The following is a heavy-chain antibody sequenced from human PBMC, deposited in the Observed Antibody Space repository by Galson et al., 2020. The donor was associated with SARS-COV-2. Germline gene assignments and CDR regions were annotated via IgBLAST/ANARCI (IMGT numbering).Heavy chain of an antibody. V-gene: IGHV4-59*01. D-gene: IGHD4-4*01. Sequence: SETLSLTCTVSGGSISSYYWRWIRQPPGKGLEWIGDIYYSGNTNYNPSLKSRVTISVDTSKNQFSLKLSSVTAADTAVYYCARDLGSTWGQGTLVTVSS. J-gene: IGHJ5*02. CDR3: ARDLGST. CDR2: IYYSGNT. CDR1: GGSISSYY.